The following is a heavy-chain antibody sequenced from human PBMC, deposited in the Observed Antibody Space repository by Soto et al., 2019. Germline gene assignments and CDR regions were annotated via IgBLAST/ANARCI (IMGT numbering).Heavy chain of an antibody. Sequence: QVPLVESGGGVVQPGRSLRLSCAASGFTFSSYAMHWVRQAPGKGLEWVAVISYDGSNKYYADSVKGRFTISRDNSKNTLYLQMNSLRAEDTAVYYCARKMTTVTTYLDYWGQGTLVTVSS. V-gene: IGHV3-30-3*01. J-gene: IGHJ4*02. CDR1: GFTFSSYA. CDR3: ARKMTTVTTYLDY. D-gene: IGHD4-4*01. CDR2: ISYDGSNK.